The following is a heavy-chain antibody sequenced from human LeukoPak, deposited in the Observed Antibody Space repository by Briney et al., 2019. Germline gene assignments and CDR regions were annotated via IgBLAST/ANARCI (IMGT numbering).Heavy chain of an antibody. CDR2: IDGSSGNS. Sequence: GGSLRLSCAASGFTFGSYGMSWVRQAPGKGLEWVSGIDGSSGNSYYVDSVKGRFSISRDNSKNTLYLQMDSLRADDTAVYYCAKNMGEYSGRYFDFWGQGTLVTVSS. D-gene: IGHD5-12*01. CDR1: GFTFGSYG. J-gene: IGHJ4*02. V-gene: IGHV3-23*01. CDR3: AKNMGEYSGRYFDF.